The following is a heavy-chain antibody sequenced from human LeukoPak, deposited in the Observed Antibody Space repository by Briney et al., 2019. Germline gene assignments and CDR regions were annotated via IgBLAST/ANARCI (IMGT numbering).Heavy chain of an antibody. CDR1: GYTFTSYG. Sequence: GASVKVSCKASGYTFTSYGISWVRQAPGQRLEWMGWINAGNGNTKYSQKFQGRVTITRDTSASTAYMELSSLRSEDTAVYYCARAGVSYGSGSYYSFDYWGQGTLVTVSS. CDR3: ARAGVSYGSGSYYSFDY. D-gene: IGHD3-10*01. V-gene: IGHV1-3*01. CDR2: INAGNGNT. J-gene: IGHJ4*02.